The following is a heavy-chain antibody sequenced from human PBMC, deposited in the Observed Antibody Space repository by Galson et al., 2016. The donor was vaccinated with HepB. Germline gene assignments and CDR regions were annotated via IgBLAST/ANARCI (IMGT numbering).Heavy chain of an antibody. CDR3: AKWSRSRIFGVSNHDAFDF. J-gene: IGHJ3*01. D-gene: IGHD3-3*02. CDR2: ISGSGGST. Sequence: SLRLSCAASGFSFSDYAMAWVRQAPGKGLELVSGISGSGGSTYYPDSVKGRFIISRDTSENTLYVQLNSLTVEDTAVYFCAKWSRSRIFGVSNHDAFDFWGQGTMVTVSS. V-gene: IGHV3-23*01. CDR1: GFSFSDYA.